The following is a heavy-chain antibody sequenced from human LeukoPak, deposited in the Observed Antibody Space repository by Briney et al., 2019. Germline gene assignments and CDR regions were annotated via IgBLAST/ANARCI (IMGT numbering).Heavy chain of an antibody. D-gene: IGHD1-26*01. V-gene: IGHV3-21*01. J-gene: IGHJ4*02. Sequence: PGGSLRLSCAASRFTFSSYSMNWVRQAPGKGLEWVSSISSSGSYIYYADSVKGRFTISRDNAKNSLYLQMNSLRAEDTAVYYCARDLYSGNDYWGQGILVTVSS. CDR1: RFTFSSYS. CDR3: ARDLYSGNDY. CDR2: ISSSGSYI.